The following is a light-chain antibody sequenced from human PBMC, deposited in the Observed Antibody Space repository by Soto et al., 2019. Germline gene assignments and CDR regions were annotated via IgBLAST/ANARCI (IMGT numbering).Light chain of an antibody. Sequence: EIVLTQSPGTLSLSPGERATLSCRASQSVSSSQLAWYQQKPGQAPRILIYGASTRATGIPARISGSGSGTAFTLPISSLQSEDFAAYYCQQYNNWPQTFGQGTKVDIK. CDR2: GAS. J-gene: IGKJ1*01. CDR1: QSVSSS. V-gene: IGKV3-15*01. CDR3: QQYNNWPQT.